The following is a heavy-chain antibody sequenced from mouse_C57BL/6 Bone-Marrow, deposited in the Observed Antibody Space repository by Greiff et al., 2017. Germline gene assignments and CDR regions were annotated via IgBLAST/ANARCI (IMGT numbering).Heavy chain of an antibody. CDR1: GYTFTGYN. Sequence: QVQLQQSGAELVRPGASVKMSCKASGYTFTGYNMHWVKQTPGQGLEWIGAIYPGTGDTSYNQTFKGKATLTVDKSSSTAYMQLSSLPSEDSAVYFCARKGSSHWYFDVWGTGTTVTVSS. CDR2: IYPGTGDT. J-gene: IGHJ1*03. D-gene: IGHD1-1*01. CDR3: ARKGSSHWYFDV. V-gene: IGHV1-12*01.